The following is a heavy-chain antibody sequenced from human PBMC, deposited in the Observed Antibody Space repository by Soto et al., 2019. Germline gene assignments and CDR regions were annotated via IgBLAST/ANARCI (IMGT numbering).Heavy chain of an antibody. CDR2: ISGSGGST. CDR1: GFTFSGYA. Sequence: GGSLRLSCAASGFTFSGYAMSWFRQAPGKGLEWVSAISGSGGSTYYADSVKGRFTISRDNSKNTLYLQMNSLRAEDTAVYYCAKLGQQWLVLIDYFDYWGQGTLVTVSS. CDR3: AKLGQQWLVLIDYFDY. D-gene: IGHD6-19*01. V-gene: IGHV3-23*01. J-gene: IGHJ4*02.